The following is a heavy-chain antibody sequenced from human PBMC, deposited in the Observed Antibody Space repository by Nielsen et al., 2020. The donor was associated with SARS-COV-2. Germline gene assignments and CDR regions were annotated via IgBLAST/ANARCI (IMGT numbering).Heavy chain of an antibody. CDR1: GYTFTDYY. CDR2: INHYSGGT. J-gene: IGHJ6*02. Sequence: ASEKVSCKASGYTFTDYYIHWVRQATGQGLGWMGRINHYSGGTNYAQKFQGTVTMTRDASISTVYMELTSDDTAVYYCARARATIFGLVMSYGMDVWGQGTTVAVSS. CDR3: ARARATIFGLVMSYGMDV. V-gene: IGHV1-2*06. D-gene: IGHD3/OR15-3a*01.